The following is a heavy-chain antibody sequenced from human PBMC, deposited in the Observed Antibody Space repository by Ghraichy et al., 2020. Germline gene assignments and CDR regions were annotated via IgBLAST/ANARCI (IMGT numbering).Heavy chain of an antibody. CDR1: GYTFTSYY. Sequence: ASVKVSCKASGYTFTSYYIHWVRQAPGQGLEWMGIINPGGGSTTYAQKFQGRVTMTRDTSTSTVYMEVSSLRSEDTAVYWCARGGSTLTTSLHFDYWGQGTLVTVSS. CDR2: INPGGGST. V-gene: IGHV1-46*01. D-gene: IGHD4-11*01. J-gene: IGHJ4*02. CDR3: ARGGSTLTTSLHFDY.